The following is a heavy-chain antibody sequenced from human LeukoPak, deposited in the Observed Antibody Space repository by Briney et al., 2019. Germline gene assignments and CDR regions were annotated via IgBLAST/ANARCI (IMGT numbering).Heavy chain of an antibody. CDR3: AILPVEMATIKAPPFDY. D-gene: IGHD5-24*01. CDR2: ISSSGSTI. Sequence: GGSLRLSCAASGFTFSSYEMNWVRQAPGKGLEWVSYISSSGSTIYYADSVKGGFTISRDNAKNSLYLQMNSLRAEDTAVYYCAILPVEMATIKAPPFDYWGQGTLVTVSS. J-gene: IGHJ4*02. V-gene: IGHV3-48*03. CDR1: GFTFSSYE.